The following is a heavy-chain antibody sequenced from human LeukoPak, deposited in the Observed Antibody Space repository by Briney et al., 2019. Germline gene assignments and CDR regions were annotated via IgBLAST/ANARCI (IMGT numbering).Heavy chain of an antibody. CDR1: DGSIGTYY. CDR2: IDYTEST. CDR3: ARGRRSSRRHDALDV. J-gene: IGHJ3*01. D-gene: IGHD2-2*01. V-gene: IGHV4-59*01. Sequence: TPSETLSLTCSVSDGSIGTYYWTWIRQPPGKGLEWIGYIDYTESTSYNPSLKSRVTISLDTSKNQFSLKLSSVTAADTAVYYCARGRRSSRRHDALDVWGQGKMVTVSS.